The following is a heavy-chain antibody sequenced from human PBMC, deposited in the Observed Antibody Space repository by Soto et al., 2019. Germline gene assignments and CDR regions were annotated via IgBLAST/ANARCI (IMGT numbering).Heavy chain of an antibody. CDR1: GFSLTTGGVG. CDR2: IYWDDDK. Sequence: QITLKESGPTLVNPTLTLTLTCTFSGFSLTTGGVGVGWIRQPPGKALEWLALIYWDDDKRYSPSLKSRLTITKDTSKNQVVLTLTNMDPVDTATFYCAHVFNSNSGSYRYFDYWGQGTLVTVSS. J-gene: IGHJ4*02. D-gene: IGHD3-16*02. CDR3: AHVFNSNSGSYRYFDY. V-gene: IGHV2-5*02.